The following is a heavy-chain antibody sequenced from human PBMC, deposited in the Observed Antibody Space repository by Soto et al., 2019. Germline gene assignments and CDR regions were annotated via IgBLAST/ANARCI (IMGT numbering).Heavy chain of an antibody. D-gene: IGHD1-26*01. J-gene: IGHJ4*02. CDR3: ARDGWEGFIDY. CDR1: GGSISSYY. CDR2: IYYSGST. V-gene: IGHV4-59*01. Sequence: QVQLQESGPGLVKPSETLSLTCTVSGGSISSYYWSWIRQPPGKGLEWIGYIYYSGSTNYNPSLKRRVTISVDTSKNQFSLKLSSVTAADTAVYYCARDGWEGFIDYWGQGTLVTVSS.